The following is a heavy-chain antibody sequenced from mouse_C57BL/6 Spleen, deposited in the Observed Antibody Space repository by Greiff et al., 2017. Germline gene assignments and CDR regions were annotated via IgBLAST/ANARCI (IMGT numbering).Heavy chain of an antibody. CDR2: IYPGDGDT. D-gene: IGHD1-1*01. J-gene: IGHJ2*01. CDR3: ARDYYGSNFDY. Sequence: QVQLQQSGPELVKPGASVKISCKASGYAFSSSWMNWVKQRPGKGLEWIGRIYPGDGDTNYNVKFKGKATLTADKSSSTAYMQLSSLTSEDSAVYFCARDYYGSNFDYWGQGTTLTVSS. CDR1: GYAFSSSW. V-gene: IGHV1-82*01.